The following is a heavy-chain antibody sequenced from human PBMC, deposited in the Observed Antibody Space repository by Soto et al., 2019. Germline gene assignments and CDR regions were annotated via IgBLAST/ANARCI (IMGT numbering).Heavy chain of an antibody. V-gene: IGHV1-8*01. D-gene: IGHD3-10*01. CDR2: KNPYNGNT. Sequence: QVQLVQSGAEVKKPGASVKVSCRASGYTFTSYDINWVRQAPGQGLEWMGWKNPYNGNTGYAENFQGRVTMTRNTSISTAYMELSSLKSEDTALYYCARGPGDLGYLDFWGQGALVTVSS. CDR3: ARGPGDLGYLDF. J-gene: IGHJ4*02. CDR1: GYTFTSYD.